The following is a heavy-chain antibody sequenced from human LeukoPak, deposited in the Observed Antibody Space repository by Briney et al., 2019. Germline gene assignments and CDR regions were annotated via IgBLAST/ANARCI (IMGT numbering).Heavy chain of an antibody. D-gene: IGHD4-11*01. V-gene: IGHV4-4*07. CDR3: VREDVDVETVTVSFEY. J-gene: IGHJ4*02. CDR1: GGSISSYH. CDR2: IYSSGRT. Sequence: KSSETLSLTCSASGGSISSYHWSWIRQPAGKGLEWIGRIYSSGRTNYNPSLKSRVTMSVDTSKNQFSLKLSTVTAADTAVYYCVREDVDVETVTVSFEYWGQGTLVSVSS.